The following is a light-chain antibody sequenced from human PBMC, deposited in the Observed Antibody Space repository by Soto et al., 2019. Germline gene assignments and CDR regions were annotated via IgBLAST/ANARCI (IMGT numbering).Light chain of an antibody. Sequence: DIQMTQSPSTLSASVGDRVTMTCRASQSIRSWLAWYQQKPGKAPKLLIYDASSLESGVPSRFSGRRSGTDFTLTISSLQPDDFGTYYCQQYESYSPLTFGGGTKVEIK. CDR1: QSIRSW. CDR2: DAS. J-gene: IGKJ4*01. CDR3: QQYESYSPLT. V-gene: IGKV1-5*01.